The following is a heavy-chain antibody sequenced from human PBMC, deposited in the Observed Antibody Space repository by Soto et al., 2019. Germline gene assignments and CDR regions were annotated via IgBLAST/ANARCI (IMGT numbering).Heavy chain of an antibody. CDR1: GYSFTSYG. D-gene: IGHD3-16*01. Sequence: GESLKISCKGSGYSFTSYGISWVRQMPGKGLEWMGRIDPSDSYTNYSPSFQGHVTMTTDTSTSTAYMDLGSLTSDDTAVYYCVMVDNYVTPTPQDVWGQGTTVTVSS. CDR3: VMVDNYVTPTPQDV. V-gene: IGHV5-10-1*01. CDR2: IDPSDSYT. J-gene: IGHJ6*02.